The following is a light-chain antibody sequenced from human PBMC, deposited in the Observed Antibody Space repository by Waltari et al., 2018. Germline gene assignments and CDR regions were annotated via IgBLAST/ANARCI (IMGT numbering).Light chain of an antibody. CDR3: QQFGSSVLYT. CDR1: QTVSRSR. V-gene: IGKV3-20*01. J-gene: IGKJ2*01. Sequence: EVVLTQSPGTLSLSPGERATLSCRASQTVSRSRIASYLQTPGQAPRPRIYGASGRATDTPDRFSGSGSGTDFSLTISRVEPEDFAVYYCQQFGSSVLYTFGQGTKLEIK. CDR2: GAS.